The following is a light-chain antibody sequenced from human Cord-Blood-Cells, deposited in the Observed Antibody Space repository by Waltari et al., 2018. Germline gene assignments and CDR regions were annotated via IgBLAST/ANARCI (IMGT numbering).Light chain of an antibody. CDR1: QSISSW. V-gene: IGKV1-5*01. Sequence: DIQMTQPPSTPSASVGDRVTLTCRASQSISSWLAWYQQKPGKATKLLIYDASSLESGVPSRFSGSGSGTEFTLTISSLQPDDFATYYCQQYNSYSGTFGQGTKVEIK. CDR3: QQYNSYSGT. J-gene: IGKJ1*01. CDR2: DAS.